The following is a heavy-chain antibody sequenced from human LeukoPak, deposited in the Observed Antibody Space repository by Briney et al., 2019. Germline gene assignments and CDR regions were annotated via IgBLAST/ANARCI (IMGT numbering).Heavy chain of an antibody. D-gene: IGHD3-10*01. V-gene: IGHV3-30*03. CDR1: GFTFSSYG. CDR2: ISYDGSNK. Sequence: PGGSLRLSCAASGFTFSSYGMHWVRQAPGKGLEWVAGISYDGSNKYYADFVKGRFTITRDNSKNTLYLQMNGLRAEDTAVYYCVVWFGLFDPWGQGTLVTVSS. J-gene: IGHJ5*02. CDR3: VVWFGLFDP.